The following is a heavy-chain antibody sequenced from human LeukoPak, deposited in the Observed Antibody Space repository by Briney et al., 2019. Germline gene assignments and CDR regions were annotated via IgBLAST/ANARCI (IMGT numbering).Heavy chain of an antibody. J-gene: IGHJ3*02. CDR1: GFTLSNYW. CDR3: AREDVDITVATSGAFDI. D-gene: IGHD6-19*01. V-gene: IGHV3-74*01. Sequence: GGSLRLSCGASGFTLSNYWMSWVRQAPGKGLVWVSRIISDGSSTNYADSVKGRFTISRDNAKNTLYLQMNSLRAEDTALYYCAREDVDITVATSGAFDIWGQGTMVTVSS. CDR2: IISDGSST.